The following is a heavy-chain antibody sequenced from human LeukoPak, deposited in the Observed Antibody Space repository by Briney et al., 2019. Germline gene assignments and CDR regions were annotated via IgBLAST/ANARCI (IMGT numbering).Heavy chain of an antibody. CDR1: GGSISSGDYY. CDR3: PRVPDYAYFDS. CDR2: IYYSGST. V-gene: IGHV4-30-4*01. J-gene: IGHJ4*02. D-gene: IGHD4-17*01. Sequence: SQTLSLTCTVSGGSISSGDYYWSWIRQPPGKGLEWIGYIYYSGSTYYNPSLKSRVTISVDTSKNQFSLKLSSVTAADTAVYYCPRVPDYAYFDSWGQGTLVTVSS.